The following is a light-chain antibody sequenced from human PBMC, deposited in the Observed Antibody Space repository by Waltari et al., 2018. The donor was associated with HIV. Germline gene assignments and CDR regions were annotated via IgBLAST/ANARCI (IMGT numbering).Light chain of an antibody. CDR2: DVS. CDR1: SSDVGGYNS. J-gene: IGLJ2*01. V-gene: IGLV2-11*01. Sequence: QSALTQPRSVSGSPGPSVTISCTATSSDVGGYNSGSWYQQHPGKAPNLMIYDVSKRPSGVPDRFSGSKSGNTASLTISGLQAEDEADYYCCSYAGSYTFVIGGGTKLTVL. CDR3: CSYAGSYTFV.